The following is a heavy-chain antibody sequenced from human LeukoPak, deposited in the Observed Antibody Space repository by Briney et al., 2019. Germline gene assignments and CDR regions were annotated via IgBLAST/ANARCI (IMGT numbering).Heavy chain of an antibody. D-gene: IGHD3-22*01. Sequence: GGSLRLSCAASGFTFSSYEMNWVRQAPGKGLEWVSYISSSGSTIYYADSVKGRFTISRDNAKNSLYLQMNSLRAEDTAVYYCAIICDSIHYFFVYCRQATHDTVPSASTRSPSETWY. V-gene: IGHV3-48*03. CDR3: AIICDSIHYFFVYCRQATHDTVPSASTRSPSETWY. J-gene: IGHJ2*01. CDR1: GFTFSSYE. CDR2: ISSSGSTI.